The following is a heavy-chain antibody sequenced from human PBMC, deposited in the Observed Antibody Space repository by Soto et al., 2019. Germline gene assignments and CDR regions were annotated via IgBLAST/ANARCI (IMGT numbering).Heavy chain of an antibody. V-gene: IGHV3-23*01. D-gene: IGHD2-15*01. Sequence: PGGSLRLSCAASGFTFSNYAISWVRQAPGKGLEWVSTISGSGDSTYYADSVKGRFTISRDNSKNTLYLQMNSLRAEDTAVYYCAKAENPIVVVVAATPGYYFDYWGQGTLVTVSS. CDR3: AKAENPIVVVVAATPGYYFDY. J-gene: IGHJ4*02. CDR1: GFTFSNYA. CDR2: ISGSGDST.